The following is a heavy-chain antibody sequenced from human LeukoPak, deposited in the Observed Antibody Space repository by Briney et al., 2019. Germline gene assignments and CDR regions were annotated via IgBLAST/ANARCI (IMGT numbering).Heavy chain of an antibody. J-gene: IGHJ4*02. CDR3: ARDPQQLVGATGGGFEY. V-gene: IGHV1-18*01. D-gene: IGHD1-26*01. Sequence: ASVKVSCKASGYTFTSYGISWVRQAPGQGLEWMGWISAYNGRTNYAQKFQGRVTMTTDTSTNTAYMELRSLRSDDTAVYYCARDPQQLVGATGGGFEYWGQGTLVTVSS. CDR2: ISAYNGRT. CDR1: GYTFTSYG.